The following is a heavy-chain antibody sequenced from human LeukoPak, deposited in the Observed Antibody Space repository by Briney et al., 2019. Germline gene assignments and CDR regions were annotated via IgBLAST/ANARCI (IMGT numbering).Heavy chain of an antibody. CDR3: ARQTGYCSSTSCYRWNY. Sequence: GESLKISCKGSGYSFTSYWIGWVRQMPGKGLEWMGIIYPGDSGTRYSPSFQGQVTISADKSISTAYLQWSSLKASDTAMYYCARQTGYCSSTSCYRWNYWGQGTLVTVSS. CDR2: IYPGDSGT. CDR1: GYSFTSYW. D-gene: IGHD2-2*02. J-gene: IGHJ4*02. V-gene: IGHV5-51*01.